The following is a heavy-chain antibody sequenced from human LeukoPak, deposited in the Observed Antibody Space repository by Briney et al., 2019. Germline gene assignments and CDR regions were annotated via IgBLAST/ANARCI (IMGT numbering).Heavy chain of an antibody. CDR1: GYSISSGYY. CDR3: ARDRYSYGLFDY. CDR2: IYNSGST. D-gene: IGHD5-18*01. J-gene: IGHJ4*02. Sequence: SETLSLTCTVSGYSISSGYYWGWIRQPPGEGLEWIGSIYNSGSTYYNPSLKSRVTISVDTSKNQFSLKLSSVTAADTAVYYCARDRYSYGLFDYWGQRTLVTVSS. V-gene: IGHV4-38-2*02.